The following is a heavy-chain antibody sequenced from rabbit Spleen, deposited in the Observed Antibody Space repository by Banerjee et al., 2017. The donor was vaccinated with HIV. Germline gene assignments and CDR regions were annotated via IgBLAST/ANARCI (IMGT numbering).Heavy chain of an antibody. Sequence: QEQLEESGGDLVKPGASLTLTCIASGVSFSGNSYMCWVRQAPGKGLEWIACIDTGSSGFTYFASWAKGRFTISKTSSTTVTLQMTSLTAADTATYFCARDRYLNRIGAYTDCLDLWGQGTLVTVS. V-gene: IGHV1S45*01. CDR2: IDTGSSGFT. D-gene: IGHD6-1*01. CDR3: ARDRYLNRIGAYTDCLDL. J-gene: IGHJ5*01. CDR1: GVSFSGNSY.